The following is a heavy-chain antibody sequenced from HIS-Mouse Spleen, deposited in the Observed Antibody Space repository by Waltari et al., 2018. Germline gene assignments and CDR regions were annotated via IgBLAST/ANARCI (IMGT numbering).Heavy chain of an antibody. Sequence: QVQLVQSGAEVKKPRASVKVSCKASGYTFTSYDITWVRQATGQGLEWMGWMNPNSGNTGYAQKFQGRVTMTRNTSISTAYMELSSLRSEDTAVYYCARGHDYSNYFDYWGQGTLVTVSS. V-gene: IGHV1-8*01. CDR2: MNPNSGNT. CDR1: GYTFTSYD. J-gene: IGHJ4*02. CDR3: ARGHDYSNYFDY. D-gene: IGHD4-4*01.